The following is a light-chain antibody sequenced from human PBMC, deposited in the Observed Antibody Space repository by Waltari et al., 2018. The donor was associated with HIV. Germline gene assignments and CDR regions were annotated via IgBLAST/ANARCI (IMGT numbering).Light chain of an antibody. CDR3: AAWDDSLSGWV. V-gene: IGLV1-47*01. Sequence: QSVLTPPPSASGTAGQRVPIACSASSSNIGSNYVSWYQPLPGTAPKLLIYRNNQRPSGVPDRFSGSKSGTSASLAISGLRSEDEAEYYCAAWDDSLSGWVFGGGTKLTVL. J-gene: IGLJ3*02. CDR2: RNN. CDR1: SSNIGSNY.